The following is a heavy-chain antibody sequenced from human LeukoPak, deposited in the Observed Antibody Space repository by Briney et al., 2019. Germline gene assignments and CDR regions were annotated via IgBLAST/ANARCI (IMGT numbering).Heavy chain of an antibody. CDR3: ARKSASGNYPLDY. V-gene: IGHV3-23*01. CDR1: GFNFGGYS. Sequence: GGSLRLSCAASGFNFGGYSMTWVRQAPGKGLEWVSVISADSATTFYADSVKGRFTISRVNAKNTVFLQMSSLRAEDTALYYCARKSASGNYPLDYWGQGTLVTVSS. D-gene: IGHD3-10*01. J-gene: IGHJ4*02. CDR2: ISADSATT.